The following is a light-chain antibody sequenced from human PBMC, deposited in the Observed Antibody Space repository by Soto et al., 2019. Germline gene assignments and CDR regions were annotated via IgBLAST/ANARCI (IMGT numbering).Light chain of an antibody. CDR2: GAS. CDR3: QQYGGSPRT. CDR1: QNVDSNY. Sequence: EIGLTQSPRTLSLSPGARATLSCRASQNVDSNYLAWYQQKPGQAPRLLIHGASNRATGIPDRFSGSGSGTDFTLTISRLEPEDFAVYYCQQYGGSPRTFGQGTKVDIK. V-gene: IGKV3-20*01. J-gene: IGKJ1*01.